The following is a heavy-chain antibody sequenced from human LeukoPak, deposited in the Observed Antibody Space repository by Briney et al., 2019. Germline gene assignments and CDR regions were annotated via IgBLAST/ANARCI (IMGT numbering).Heavy chain of an antibody. CDR2: FYYSGST. V-gene: IGHV4-59*12. CDR3: ARGPLAFRRVAGIFS. J-gene: IGHJ5*02. Sequence: SETLSLTCTVSGGSITGYYWSWIRQPPGKRLEWVGYFYYSGSTNYNPSLKSRVTISVDTSKSQVSLRLSSVTAADTALYFCARGPLAFRRVAGIFSWGRGTQVTVSS. CDR1: GGSITGYY. D-gene: IGHD6-19*01.